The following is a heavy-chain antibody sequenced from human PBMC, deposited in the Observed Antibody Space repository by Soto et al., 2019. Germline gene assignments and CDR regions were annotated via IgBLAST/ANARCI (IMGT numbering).Heavy chain of an antibody. CDR2: INAGNGNT. CDR3: ARGWWLFSYYYYGMDF. V-gene: IGHV1-3*01. CDR1: GYTFTSYA. D-gene: IGHD5-12*01. J-gene: IGHJ6*02. Sequence: AASVKVSCKASGYTFTSYAMHWVRQAPGQRLEWMGWINAGNGNTKYSQKFQGRVTITRDTSASTAYMELSSLRSEDTAVYYCARGWWLFSYYYYGMDFWGQGTTVTVAS.